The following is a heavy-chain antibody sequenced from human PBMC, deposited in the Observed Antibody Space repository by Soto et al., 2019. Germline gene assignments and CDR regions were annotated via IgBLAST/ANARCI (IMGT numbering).Heavy chain of an antibody. J-gene: IGHJ6*02. D-gene: IGHD3-9*01. CDR3: ARGARGTRGFDEMDI. Sequence: ASVKVSCKASGYIFTGYHIHWGRQAPGRGLEWMGWINPNSGDTEYAQNFQGRVTMTRDTSFNLVYMEMSGLMSDDTAVYYCARGARGTRGFDEMDIWGQGTTVTVSS. V-gene: IGHV1-2*02. CDR2: INPNSGDT. CDR1: GYIFTGYH.